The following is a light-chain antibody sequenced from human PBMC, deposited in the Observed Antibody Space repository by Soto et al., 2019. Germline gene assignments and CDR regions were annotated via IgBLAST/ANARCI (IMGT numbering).Light chain of an antibody. CDR3: QHYHNSILM. J-gene: IGKJ1*01. CDR1: QSVSSSH. Sequence: ENVLTQSPGTLSLSPGERATLSCRASQSVSSSHLAWYQQKPGQAPRLLMYGASSRATGIPDRFSGGGSGADFTLTISRLEPEDFGVYYCQHYHNSILMFGQGTKVEIK. CDR2: GAS. V-gene: IGKV3-20*01.